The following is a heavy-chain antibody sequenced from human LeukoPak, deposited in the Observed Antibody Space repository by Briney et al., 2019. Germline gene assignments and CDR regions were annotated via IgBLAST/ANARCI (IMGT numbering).Heavy chain of an antibody. J-gene: IGHJ6*03. CDR2: IYYSGST. V-gene: IGHV4-39*01. D-gene: IGHD2-15*01. CDR3: ARHRAATAYYYYMDV. Sequence: SETLSLTCTVPGGSISSSSYYWGWIRQPPGKGLEWIGSIYYSGSTCYHPSLKSRVTISVDTYKNQFSLKLSSVTAADTAVYYCARHRAATAYYYYMDVWGKGTTVTVSS. CDR1: GGSISSSSYY.